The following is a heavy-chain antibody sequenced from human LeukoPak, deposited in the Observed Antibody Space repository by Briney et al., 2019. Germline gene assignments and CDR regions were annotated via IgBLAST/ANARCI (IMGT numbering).Heavy chain of an antibody. CDR3: ARDRRLWNMDV. Sequence: GGSLRLSSAASGVTFSSYWMHWVRQAPGMGLVWVSRSNSDGSTTTYADSVKGRFTISRDNAKNTLYLQMNSLRAEDAAVYYCARDRRLWNMDVWGTGTTVTISS. CDR1: GVTFSSYW. D-gene: IGHD4/OR15-4a*01. V-gene: IGHV3-74*01. CDR2: SNSDGSTT. J-gene: IGHJ6*03.